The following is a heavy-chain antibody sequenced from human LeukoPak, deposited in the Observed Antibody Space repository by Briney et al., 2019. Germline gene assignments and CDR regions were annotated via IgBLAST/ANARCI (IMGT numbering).Heavy chain of an antibody. Sequence: GESLKISCKGSGYSFTTYWIAWVRQMPGKGLEWMGIIYPGDSDTRYSPSSQGQVTISADKSISTAYLQWSSLKASDTAMFYCARYYGDRFYFDYWGQGTLVTVSS. CDR2: IYPGDSDT. V-gene: IGHV5-51*01. J-gene: IGHJ4*02. CDR3: ARYYGDRFYFDY. CDR1: GYSFTTYW. D-gene: IGHD4-17*01.